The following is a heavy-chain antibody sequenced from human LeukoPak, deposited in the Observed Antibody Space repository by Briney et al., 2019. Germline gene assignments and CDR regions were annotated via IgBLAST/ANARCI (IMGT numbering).Heavy chain of an antibody. D-gene: IGHD6-19*01. CDR2: IIPIFGTA. V-gene: IGHV1-69*05. J-gene: IGHJ4*02. CDR3: ARAIAVAGSSFDY. Sequence: ASVTVSCKASGGTFSSYAISWVRQAPGQGLEWMGGIIPIFGTANYAQKFQGRVTITTDESTSTAYMELSSLRSEDTAVYYCARAIAVAGSSFDYWGQGTLVTVSS. CDR1: GGTFSSYA.